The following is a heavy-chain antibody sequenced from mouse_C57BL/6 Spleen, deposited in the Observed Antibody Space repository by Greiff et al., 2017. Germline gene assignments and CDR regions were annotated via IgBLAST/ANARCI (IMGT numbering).Heavy chain of an antibody. D-gene: IGHD1-1*01. CDR3: AFGPFYYPGAMDY. CDR2: IYIGNGYT. J-gene: IGHJ4*01. CDR1: GYTFTSYG. V-gene: IGHV1-58*01. Sequence: VQLQESGAELVRPGSSVKMSCKTSGYTFTSYGINWVKQRPGQGLEWIGYIYIGNGYTEYNEKFKGKATLTSDTSSSTAYMQLSSLTSEDSAIYFCAFGPFYYPGAMDYWGQGTSVTVSS.